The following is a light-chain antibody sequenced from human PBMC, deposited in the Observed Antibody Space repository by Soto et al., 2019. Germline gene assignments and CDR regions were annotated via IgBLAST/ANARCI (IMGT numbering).Light chain of an antibody. J-gene: IGLJ2*01. Sequence: QSVVTQPPSVSGAPGQRVTISCTGSSSNIGAGYDVPWYQQLPGTAPKLLIYGNSKRPSGVPDRFSGSKSGTSASLAITGLQAEDEAAYYCQSYDSSVSKVVFGGGTKLTVL. CDR3: QSYDSSVSKVV. CDR2: GNS. V-gene: IGLV1-40*01. CDR1: SSNIGAGYD.